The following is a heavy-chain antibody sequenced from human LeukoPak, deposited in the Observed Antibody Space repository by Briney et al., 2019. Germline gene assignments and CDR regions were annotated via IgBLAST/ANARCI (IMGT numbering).Heavy chain of an antibody. Sequence: SETLSLTCAVYVGSFSSYYWTWIRQPPGKGLEWIGEINHSGSTNYNPSLKNRVTMSVDTSKNQFSLKLTSVTAADTAVYFCARAGGYYDSGGYKGGSASVSYWGQGTLVTVSS. CDR2: INHSGST. CDR3: ARAGGYYDSGGYKGGSASVSY. J-gene: IGHJ4*02. CDR1: VGSFSSYY. D-gene: IGHD3-22*01. V-gene: IGHV4-34*01.